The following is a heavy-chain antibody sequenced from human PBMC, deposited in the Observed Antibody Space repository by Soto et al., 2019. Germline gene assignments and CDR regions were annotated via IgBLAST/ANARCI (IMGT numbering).Heavy chain of an antibody. Sequence: PGESLKISCAASGFIFSTYGMSWVRQAPGKGLEWVSSITSAGSTYYADSVKGRFTISRDNSKNTLYLQMNSLRAEDTAVYYCAKDLPQAEGDEWLSYYYYYGMDVWGQGTTVTVSS. V-gene: IGHV3-23*01. J-gene: IGHJ6*02. CDR1: GFIFSTYG. CDR2: ITSAGST. D-gene: IGHD3-3*01. CDR3: AKDLPQAEGDEWLSYYYYYGMDV.